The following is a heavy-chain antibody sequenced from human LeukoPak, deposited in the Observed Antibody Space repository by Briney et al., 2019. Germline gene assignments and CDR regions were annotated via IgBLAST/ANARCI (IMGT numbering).Heavy chain of an antibody. CDR1: GYTFTSYY. D-gene: IGHD3-22*01. CDR3: ARGYYYDSSGYPNWFDP. CDR2: INPSGGST. V-gene: IGHV1-46*03. J-gene: IGHJ5*02. Sequence: ASVKVSCKASGYTFTSYYMHWVRQAPGQGLEWMGIINPSGGSTSYAQKFQGRVTMTRDTSTSTVYMELSSLRSEDTAVYYCARGYYYDSSGYPNWFDPWGQGTLVTVPS.